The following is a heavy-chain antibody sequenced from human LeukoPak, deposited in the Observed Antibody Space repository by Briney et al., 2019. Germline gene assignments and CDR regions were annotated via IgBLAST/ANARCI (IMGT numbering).Heavy chain of an antibody. CDR2: VSRNGGRT. CDR1: GFDFSSYG. CDR3: ARELRSGAYYYFYMDV. V-gene: IGHV3-64*01. D-gene: IGHD3-3*01. J-gene: IGHJ6*03. Sequence: GGSLRLSCEASGFDFSSYGMHWVRQAPGKGLEYVAAVSRNGGRTYYANSVKGRFTISRDNSRNTLYLQMGSLRPEDTALYYCARELRSGAYYYFYMDVWGNGTTVVVSS.